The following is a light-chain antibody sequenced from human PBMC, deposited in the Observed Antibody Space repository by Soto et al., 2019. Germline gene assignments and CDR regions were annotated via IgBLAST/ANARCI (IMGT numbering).Light chain of an antibody. J-gene: IGKJ4*01. Sequence: EIVMTQSPATLSVSPGERATLSCRASQSVSNNYLAWYQQKPGQAPRLLIYGASNRATGIPARFSGSGSETEFTLTISSLQSEDFAVYYCQQYSKWPLTFGGGTKVDIK. CDR2: GAS. V-gene: IGKV3D-15*01. CDR3: QQYSKWPLT. CDR1: QSVSNN.